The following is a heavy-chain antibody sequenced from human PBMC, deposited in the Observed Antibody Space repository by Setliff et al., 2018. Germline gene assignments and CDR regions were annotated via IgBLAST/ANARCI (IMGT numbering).Heavy chain of an antibody. J-gene: IGHJ4*02. V-gene: IGHV4-34*01. CDR2: INHSGST. CDR1: GGSFSGYY. Sequence: SETLSLTCAVYGGSFSGYYWSWIRQPPGKGLEWIGEINHSGSTNYNPSLKSRVTISVDTSKNQFSLKLSSVTAADTAVYYCARTGTYRYFDYWGQGAPVTVSS. D-gene: IGHD1-26*01. CDR3: ARTGTYRYFDY.